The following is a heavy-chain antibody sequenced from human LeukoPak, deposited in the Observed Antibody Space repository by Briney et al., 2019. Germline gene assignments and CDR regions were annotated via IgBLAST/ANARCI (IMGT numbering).Heavy chain of an antibody. CDR2: ISSSGSTI. J-gene: IGHJ5*02. CDR1: GFTFSSYE. CDR3: ARRNVVLAAPFDP. D-gene: IGHD2-2*01. V-gene: IGHV3-48*03. Sequence: GGSLRLSCAASGFTFSSYEMNWVRQAPGKGLEWVSYISSSGSTIYYADSVKGRFTISRDNAKNSLYLQMNSLRAEDTAVYYCARRNVVLAAPFDPWGQGTLVTVSS.